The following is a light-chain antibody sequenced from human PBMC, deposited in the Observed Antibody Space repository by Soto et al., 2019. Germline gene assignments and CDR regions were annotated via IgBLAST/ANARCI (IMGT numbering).Light chain of an antibody. CDR2: GAS. Sequence: EVVMTLSPATLSVSPGERATLSCRASQSVSSNLAWYQQKPGQAPRLLIYGASTRATGIPARFSGSGSGTEFTLTISSLQSEDFAICYCQQYNNWPLTFGGGTKVEIK. CDR3: QQYNNWPLT. V-gene: IGKV3-15*01. CDR1: QSVSSN. J-gene: IGKJ4*01.